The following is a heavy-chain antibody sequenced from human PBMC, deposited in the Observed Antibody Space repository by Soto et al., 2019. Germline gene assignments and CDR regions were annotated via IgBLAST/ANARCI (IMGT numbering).Heavy chain of an antibody. CDR2: IIPASGTA. D-gene: IGHD3-3*01. CDR1: GGTFKKFG. V-gene: IGHV1-69*01. J-gene: IGHJ6*02. CDR3: ARRPQPITIVGRGSAGLDV. Sequence: QVQLVQSGAEGKKPGSSVKVSCKAPGGTFKKFGITWVRQAPGQGLEWVGDIIPASGTATHAQRLQGRVTLTADESTNTAYMELTSLRSEDTGVYFCARRPQPITIVGRGSAGLDVWGQGTRVTVSS.